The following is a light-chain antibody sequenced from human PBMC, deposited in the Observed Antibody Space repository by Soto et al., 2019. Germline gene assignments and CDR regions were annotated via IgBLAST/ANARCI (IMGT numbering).Light chain of an antibody. CDR1: SSNIGAGYD. CDR2: GNS. J-gene: IGLJ2*01. CDR3: QSSDSSLDVV. V-gene: IGLV1-40*01. Sequence: QSVLTQPPSVSGAPGQRVTIACTGSSSNIGAGYDVHWYQQLPGTAPKLLIYGNSNRPSGVPDRFSGSKSGTSASLAITGLKAEDEADYFCQSSDSSLDVVFGGGTTLTVL.